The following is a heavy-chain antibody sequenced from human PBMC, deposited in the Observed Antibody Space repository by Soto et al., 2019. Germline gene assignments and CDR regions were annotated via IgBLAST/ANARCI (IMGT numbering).Heavy chain of an antibody. CDR2: IIPILGIA. V-gene: IGHV1-69*08. Sequence: QVQLVQSGAEVKKPGSSVKVSCKASGGTFSSYTISWVRQAPGQGLEWMGRIIPILGIANYAQKFQGRVTITAEKSTSTAYMELSSLTSEDTAVYYCARERDGSRTIDYWGQGTLVTVSS. CDR1: GGTFSSYT. J-gene: IGHJ4*02. CDR3: ARERDGSRTIDY. D-gene: IGHD5-12*01.